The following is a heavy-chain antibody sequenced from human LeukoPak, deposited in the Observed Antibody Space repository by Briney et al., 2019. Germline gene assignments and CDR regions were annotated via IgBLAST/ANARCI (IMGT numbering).Heavy chain of an antibody. CDR1: GFTFTSYS. V-gene: IGHV3-21*01. D-gene: IGHD3-10*01. Sequence: GGSLRLSCAASGFTFTSYSMNWVRQAPGKGLEWVSSISSSSSYIYYADSVKGRFTIFRDNAKNSVYLQMNSLRAEDTAVYYCARDVGPSPGHVATMVRGFDFWGQGTLVTVSS. CDR2: ISSSSSYI. CDR3: ARDVGPSPGHVATMVRGFDF. J-gene: IGHJ4*02.